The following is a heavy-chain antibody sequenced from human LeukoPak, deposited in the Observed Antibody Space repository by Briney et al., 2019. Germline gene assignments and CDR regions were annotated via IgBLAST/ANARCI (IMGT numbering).Heavy chain of an antibody. CDR2: FHNSGTS. Sequence: SETLSLTCTVSDDSISDYYRGWIRQPPGKGLEWIGYFHNSGTSTYNPSLKSRVTISADTSKNQFSLKLNSLTTADTAVYYCAKAGHVDIVATLSYWGQGTLVTVSS. J-gene: IGHJ4*02. V-gene: IGHV4-59*01. CDR1: DDSISDYY. D-gene: IGHD5-12*01. CDR3: AKAGHVDIVATLSY.